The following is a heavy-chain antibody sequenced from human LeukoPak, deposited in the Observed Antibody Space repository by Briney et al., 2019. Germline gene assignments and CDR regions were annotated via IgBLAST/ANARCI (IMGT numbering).Heavy chain of an antibody. Sequence: GGSLRLSCAASGFTFSSYAMSWVRQAPGKGMEWVSAISGSGGSTYYADSVKGRFTISRGNSKNTLYLQMNSLRAEDTAVYYCAKVTMTTGDPFDYWGQGTLVTVSS. D-gene: IGHD4-17*01. CDR1: GFTFSSYA. CDR3: AKVTMTTGDPFDY. J-gene: IGHJ4*02. CDR2: ISGSGGST. V-gene: IGHV3-23*01.